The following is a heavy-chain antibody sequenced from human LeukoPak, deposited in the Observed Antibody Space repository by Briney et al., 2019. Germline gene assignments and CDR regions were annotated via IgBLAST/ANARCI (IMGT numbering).Heavy chain of an antibody. Sequence: PSETLSLTCTVSGGSISNYYWCWIRQPPGNGLEWIGYIYYSGSTNANPSLKSRVTISLDTSKNQFSLKLSSVTAADTAVYYCARSQGGNYRYWYFDLWGRGTLVTVSS. V-gene: IGHV4-59*01. CDR3: ARSQGGNYRYWYFDL. D-gene: IGHD4-23*01. J-gene: IGHJ2*01. CDR2: IYYSGST. CDR1: GGSISNYY.